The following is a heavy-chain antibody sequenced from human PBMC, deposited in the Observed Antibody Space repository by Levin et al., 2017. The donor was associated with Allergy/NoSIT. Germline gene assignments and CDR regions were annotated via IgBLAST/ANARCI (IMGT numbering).Heavy chain of an antibody. CDR1: GFTFSSYA. J-gene: IGHJ4*02. CDR2: ISYDGSNK. CDR3: ARDRGLQSSYYFDY. V-gene: IGHV3-30-3*01. D-gene: IGHD3-10*01. Sequence: GESLKISCAASGFTFSSYAMHWVRQAPGKGLEWVAVISYDGSNKYYADSVKGRFTISRDNSKNTLYLQMNSLRAEDTAVYYCARDRGLQSSYYFDYWGQGTLVTVSS.